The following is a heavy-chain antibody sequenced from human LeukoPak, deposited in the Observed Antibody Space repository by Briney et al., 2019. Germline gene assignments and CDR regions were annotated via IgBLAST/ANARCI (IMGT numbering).Heavy chain of an antibody. D-gene: IGHD6-13*01. CDR3: ARLVAGITAAGTRYFDY. J-gene: IGHJ4*02. V-gene: IGHV1-2*02. Sequence: ASVKVSCRAAGYTFTGYYMHWLRHAPGQGLEWMGWINPNSGGTNYAQKFQGRVTMTRDTSISTAYMELSRLRSDDTAVYYCARLVAGITAAGTRYFDYWGQGTLVTVSS. CDR2: INPNSGGT. CDR1: GYTFTGYY.